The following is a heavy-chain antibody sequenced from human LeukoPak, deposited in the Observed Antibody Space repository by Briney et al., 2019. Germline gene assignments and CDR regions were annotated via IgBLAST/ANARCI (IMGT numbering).Heavy chain of an antibody. Sequence: GGSLRLSCAASGFTFSSYWMHWVRQAPGKGLVWVSRVNTDGSTTSYADSVKGRFTTSRDNAKNTLYLQMNSLRAEDTALYYCASLLWFGESLPNWFDSWGQGTLVTVSS. CDR1: GFTFSSYW. D-gene: IGHD3-10*01. J-gene: IGHJ5*01. V-gene: IGHV3-74*01. CDR2: VNTDGSTT. CDR3: ASLLWFGESLPNWFDS.